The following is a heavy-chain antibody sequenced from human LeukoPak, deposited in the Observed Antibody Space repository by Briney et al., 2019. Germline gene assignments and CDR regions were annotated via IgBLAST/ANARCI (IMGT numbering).Heavy chain of an antibody. CDR2: INHGGST. J-gene: IGHJ5*02. Sequence: PSETLSLTCAVYGGSFSGYYWSWIRQPPGKGLEWIGEINHGGSTNYNPSLKSRVTISVDTSKNQFSLKLSSVTAADTAVYYCARGGRGVVVPAAVYDWFDPWGQGTLVTVSS. V-gene: IGHV4-34*01. CDR1: GGSFSGYY. D-gene: IGHD2-2*01. CDR3: ARGGRGVVVPAAVYDWFDP.